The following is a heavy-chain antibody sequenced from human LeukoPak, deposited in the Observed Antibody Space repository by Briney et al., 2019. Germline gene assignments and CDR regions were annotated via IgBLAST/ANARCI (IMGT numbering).Heavy chain of an antibody. CDR2: IRYDGTNK. D-gene: IGHD6-13*01. J-gene: IGHJ4*02. CDR1: GFTFSNYG. CDR3: ARGRIAAAGTLYY. V-gene: IGHV3-30*02. Sequence: GGSLRLSCAASGFTFSNYGMHWVRQAPGKGLEWVAFIRYDGTNKYYADSVKGRFTISRDNSKNTLFLQMNSLRADDTAVYYCARGRIAAAGTLYYWGQGTLVTVSS.